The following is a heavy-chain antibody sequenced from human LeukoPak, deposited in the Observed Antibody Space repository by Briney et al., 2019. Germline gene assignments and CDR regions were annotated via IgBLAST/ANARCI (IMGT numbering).Heavy chain of an antibody. CDR1: GFTISSNY. Sequence: GGSLRLSCVASGFTISSNYMTWVRQAPGKGLGWVSVFLGGGDTYYADSVKGRFTISRDNSKNTLYLQMNSLRAEDTAVYYCARSSDSSGWVDYWGQGTLVTVSS. CDR2: FLGGGDT. D-gene: IGHD6-19*01. CDR3: ARSSDSSGWVDY. J-gene: IGHJ4*02. V-gene: IGHV3-66*02.